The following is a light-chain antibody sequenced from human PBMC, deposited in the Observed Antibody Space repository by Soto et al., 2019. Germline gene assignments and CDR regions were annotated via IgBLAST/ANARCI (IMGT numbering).Light chain of an antibody. V-gene: IGLV1-51*02. CDR3: GAWDNSLTGGV. CDR2: ENY. Sequence: QSVLTQPPSVSAAPGQKVTISCSGSASNIGNNYVSWYQQLPGTAPKLLIYENYERPSGIPDRFSGSKSGTSATLGITGLKTGDEADYYCGAWDNSLTGGVFGGGTKLTVL. J-gene: IGLJ2*01. CDR1: ASNIGNNY.